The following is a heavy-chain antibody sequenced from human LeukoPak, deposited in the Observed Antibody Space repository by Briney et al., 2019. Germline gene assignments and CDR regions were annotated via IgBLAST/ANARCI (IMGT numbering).Heavy chain of an antibody. J-gene: IGHJ5*02. CDR1: GGSIISTNW. D-gene: IGHD3-10*01. Sequence: PSETLSLTCAVSGGSIISTNWWSWVRQPPGKGLEWIGEINHSGSTNYNPSLKSRVTISVDTSKNQFSLKLSSVTAADTAVYYCARRRSRLDYYYGSGSSNWFDPWGQGTLVTVSS. CDR2: INHSGST. CDR3: ARRRSRLDYYYGSGSSNWFDP. V-gene: IGHV4-4*02.